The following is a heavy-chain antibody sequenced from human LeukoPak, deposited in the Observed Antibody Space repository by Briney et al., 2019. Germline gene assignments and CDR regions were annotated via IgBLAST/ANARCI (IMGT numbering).Heavy chain of an antibody. CDR1: GFTFSNAW. V-gene: IGHV3-15*01. CDR3: TTGESGSGQIAYGDYGAYFDY. D-gene: IGHD4-17*01. CDR2: IKSKTDGGTT. Sequence: EGSLRLSCAASGFTFSNAWMSWVRQAPGKGLEWVGRIKSKTDGGTTDYAAPVKGRFTISRDDSKNTLYLQMNSLKTEDTAVYYCTTGESGSGQIAYGDYGAYFDYWGQGTLVTVSS. J-gene: IGHJ4*02.